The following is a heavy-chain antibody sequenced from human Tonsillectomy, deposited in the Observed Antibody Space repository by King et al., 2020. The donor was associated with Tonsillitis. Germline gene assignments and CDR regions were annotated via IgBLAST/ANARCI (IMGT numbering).Heavy chain of an antibody. CDR2: IDPSDSYT. Sequence: QLVQSGAEVKKPGESLKSSCKGSGYSFTSYWISWVRQMPGKGLEWMGRIDPSDSYTNYSPSFQGHVTISADKSISTAYLQWSSLKASDSAMFYCARVIAAAGLDAFDIWGQGTMVTVSS. J-gene: IGHJ3*02. CDR1: GYSFTSYW. V-gene: IGHV5-10-1*01. D-gene: IGHD6-13*01. CDR3: ARVIAAAGLDAFDI.